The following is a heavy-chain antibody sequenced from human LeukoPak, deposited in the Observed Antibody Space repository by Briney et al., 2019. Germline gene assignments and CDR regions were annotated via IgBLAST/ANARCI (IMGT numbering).Heavy chain of an antibody. CDR3: ARAVPMVRGVISYYYYYMDV. V-gene: IGHV3-20*04. CDR2: INWNGGST. Sequence: PGGSLRLSCAASGFTFDDYGMSWVRHAPGKGLEWVSGINWNGGSTGYADSVKGRFTISRDNAKNSLYLQMNSLRAEDTALYYCARAVPMVRGVISYYYYYMDVWGKGTTVTVSS. J-gene: IGHJ6*03. CDR1: GFTFDDYG. D-gene: IGHD3-10*01.